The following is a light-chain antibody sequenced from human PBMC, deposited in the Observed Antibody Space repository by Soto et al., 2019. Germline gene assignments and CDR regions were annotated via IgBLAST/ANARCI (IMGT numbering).Light chain of an antibody. CDR2: DVT. V-gene: IGLV2-14*03. CDR1: SSDVGGYNY. Sequence: HSALTQPGSVSGSPGQSITSSCSGTSSDVGGYNYVSWYQQHPGRAPKLIIYDVTNRPSGISNRFSGSKSANTASLTIAGLQTEEEADYYCISFTSRHIYVFGTGTKVTV. CDR3: ISFTSRHIYV. J-gene: IGLJ1*01.